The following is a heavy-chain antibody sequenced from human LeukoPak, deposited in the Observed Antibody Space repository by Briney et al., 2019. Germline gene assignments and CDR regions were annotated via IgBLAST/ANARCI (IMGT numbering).Heavy chain of an antibody. CDR3: AKEPQGGNYDAWTGYYLDY. CDR1: GFTFTSCA. Sequence: PGGSLRLSCAASGFTFTSCAMSWVRQAPGKGLEWVSGISGSGGRTYYANSVKGRFTISRDNSKNTLYLQMNSLRADDTALYYCAKEPQGGNYDAWTGYYLDYWGQGSLVTVSS. J-gene: IGHJ4*02. D-gene: IGHD3-3*01. V-gene: IGHV3-23*01. CDR2: ISGSGGRT.